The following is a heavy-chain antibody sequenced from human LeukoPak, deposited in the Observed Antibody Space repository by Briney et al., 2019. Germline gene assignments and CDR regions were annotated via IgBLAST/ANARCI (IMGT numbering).Heavy chain of an antibody. CDR3: VSSHDYSGTGSLDH. CDR2: IKQDGSEK. Sequence: GGSLRLSCAASGFTFSSYWMIWVRQAPGKGLEWVANIKQDGSEKYYVDSLKGRFTISRDNAKNSLYLQMNSLRAEDTAVYYCVSSHDYSGTGSLDHWGQGILVTVSS. V-gene: IGHV3-7*01. D-gene: IGHD4-11*01. CDR1: GFTFSSYW. J-gene: IGHJ4*02.